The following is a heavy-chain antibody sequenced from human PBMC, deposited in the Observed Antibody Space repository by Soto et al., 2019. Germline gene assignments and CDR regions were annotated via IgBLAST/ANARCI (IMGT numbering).Heavy chain of an antibody. J-gene: IGHJ4*02. V-gene: IGHV3-23*01. CDR3: AKDLYYYGSGSLSY. Sequence: GSLRLSCAASGFTFSSYAMSWVRQAPGKGLEWVSAISGSGGSTYYADSVKGRFTISRDNSKNTLYLQMNSLRAEDTAVYYCAKDLYYYGSGSLSYWGQGTLVTVSS. CDR2: ISGSGGST. D-gene: IGHD3-10*01. CDR1: GFTFSSYA.